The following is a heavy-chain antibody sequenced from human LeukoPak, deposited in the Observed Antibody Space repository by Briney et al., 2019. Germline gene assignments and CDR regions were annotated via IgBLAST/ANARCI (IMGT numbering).Heavy chain of an antibody. J-gene: IGHJ4*02. Sequence: PGGSLRLSCAASGFTFSSYSMNWVRQAPGKGLEWVSYISSSSSTIYYADSVKGRFTISRDNAKNSLYLQMNSLRAEDTAVYYCAKGGYGLGSYSGFDYWGQGTLVTVSS. V-gene: IGHV3-48*04. CDR1: GFTFSSYS. D-gene: IGHD3-10*01. CDR3: AKGGYGLGSYSGFDY. CDR2: ISSSSSTI.